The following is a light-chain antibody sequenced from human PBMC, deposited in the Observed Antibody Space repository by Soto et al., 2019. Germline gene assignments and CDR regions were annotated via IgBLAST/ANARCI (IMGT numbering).Light chain of an antibody. Sequence: NFMLTQPHSVSEYPGTTVTISCTRSNGSIASNYVPWYLQRPGSSPTSMIFEDNQRPAGVPDRFSAFLYTSSNSASLINSGLTTEDEADYYCQSYDSNNRVYGRGTKLAVL. CDR3: QSYDSNNRV. J-gene: IGLJ3*02. CDR2: EDN. V-gene: IGLV6-57*01. CDR1: NGSIASNY.